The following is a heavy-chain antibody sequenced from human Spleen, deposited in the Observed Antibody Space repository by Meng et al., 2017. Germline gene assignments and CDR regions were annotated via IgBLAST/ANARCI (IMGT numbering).Heavy chain of an antibody. J-gene: IGHJ4*02. Sequence: VQLQPWVVGLLKPSETLSITCVVSGGSFSDYYWSWSRQPPGKGLEWIGEINHSGSTNYNPSLESRATISVDTSQNNLSLKLSSVTAADSAVYYCARGPTTMAHDFDYWGQGTLVTVSS. CDR3: ARGPTTMAHDFDY. V-gene: IGHV4-34*01. CDR2: INHSGST. D-gene: IGHD4-11*01. CDR1: GGSFSDYY.